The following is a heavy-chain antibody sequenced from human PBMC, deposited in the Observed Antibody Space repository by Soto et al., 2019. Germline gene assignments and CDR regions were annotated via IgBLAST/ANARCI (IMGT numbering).Heavy chain of an antibody. CDR2: VSAGGDMT. Sequence: PGGSLRLSCAASGFTFNSYAMSWVRPAPGKGLEWVSSVSAGGDMTYYSDSVKGRFTISRDNSNNALFLQMNSLRIEDTALYYCARGDRGGSGSPASYYYSGLDVWGQGTTVTVSS. J-gene: IGHJ6*02. D-gene: IGHD3-10*01. CDR3: ARGDRGGSGSPASYYYSGLDV. CDR1: GFTFNSYA. V-gene: IGHV3-23*01.